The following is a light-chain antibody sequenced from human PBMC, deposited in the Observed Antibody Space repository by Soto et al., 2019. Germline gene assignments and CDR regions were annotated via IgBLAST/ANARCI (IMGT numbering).Light chain of an antibody. CDR2: GAS. Sequence: VKTQSPATLSDAPGERATLSCRASQSVSSNLAWYQQKPGQAPRLLIYGASTRATGIPARFSGSGSGTEFALTISNLQSEDFAVYFCQQYNNWRTFGQGTKVDI. V-gene: IGKV3-15*01. J-gene: IGKJ1*01. CDR3: QQYNNWRT. CDR1: QSVSSN.